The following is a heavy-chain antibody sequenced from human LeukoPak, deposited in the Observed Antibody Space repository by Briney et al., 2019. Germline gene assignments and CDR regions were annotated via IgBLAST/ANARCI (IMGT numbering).Heavy chain of an antibody. D-gene: IGHD3-10*01. CDR3: ARRASDYYGSGSYRFRYYYMDD. CDR2: INHSGST. Sequence: SETLSLTCAVYGGSFSGYYWSWIRQPPGKGLEWIGEINHSGSTNYNPSLKSRVTISVDTSKNQFSLKLSSVTAADTAVYYCARRASDYYGSGSYRFRYYYMDDWGKGTTVTISS. V-gene: IGHV4-34*01. CDR1: GGSFSGYY. J-gene: IGHJ6*03.